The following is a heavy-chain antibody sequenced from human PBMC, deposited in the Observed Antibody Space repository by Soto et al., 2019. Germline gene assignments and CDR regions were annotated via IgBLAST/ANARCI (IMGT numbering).Heavy chain of an antibody. V-gene: IGHV3-23*01. Sequence: EVQLLESGGGLVQPGGSLRLSCAASGFTFSNFDMSWVRQAPGKGLEWVSGISTSGGTTYYADSVKGRFTSSRDNSENTLYLQMTSLRAEDTGVYYCATGTAAPAHWGQGTLVTVSS. CDR1: GFTFSNFD. CDR2: ISTSGGTT. D-gene: IGHD6-13*01. J-gene: IGHJ1*01. CDR3: ATGTAAPAH.